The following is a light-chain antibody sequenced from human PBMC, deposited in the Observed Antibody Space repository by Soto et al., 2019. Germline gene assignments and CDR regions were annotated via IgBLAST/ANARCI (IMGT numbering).Light chain of an antibody. V-gene: IGKV3-20*01. Sequence: EIVLTQSAGTLSLSPGERATLSCRASQSVRGSYLAWYQQKPGQAPRLLIYDASSRATGIPDRFSGSGSGTDFTLTVSRLEPGDFAVYYCQHYGSSPWTFGQGTKVEIK. CDR2: DAS. CDR3: QHYGSSPWT. CDR1: QSVRGSY. J-gene: IGKJ1*01.